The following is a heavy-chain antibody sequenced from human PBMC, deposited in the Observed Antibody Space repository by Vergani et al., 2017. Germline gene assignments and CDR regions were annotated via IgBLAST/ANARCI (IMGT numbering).Heavy chain of an antibody. CDR1: GDTFSSYA. CDR3: LSGWYASGD. Sequence: QVQLVQSGVEVKKPGSSVKVSCKASGDTFSSYAISWVRQAPGQGLEWMGGIIPVFGTANYAQKFQGRVTMTRDTSISTAYMELSRLRSDDTAVYYCLSGWYASGDWGQGTLVTVSS. D-gene: IGHD6-19*01. V-gene: IGHV1-69*06. J-gene: IGHJ4*02. CDR2: IIPVFGTA.